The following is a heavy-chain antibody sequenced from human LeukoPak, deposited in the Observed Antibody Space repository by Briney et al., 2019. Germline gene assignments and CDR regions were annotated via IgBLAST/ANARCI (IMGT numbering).Heavy chain of an antibody. CDR1: GFTFTRFW. V-gene: IGHV3-7*01. Sequence: GGSLRLSCAASGFTFTRFWLTWVRQSPGKGLEWVANINPDGTKTAYVDSVEGRFAISRDNAKNSVFLLMTSLRAEDTAMYYCATAPASVDSSWGQGTLVAVSS. CDR2: INPDGTKT. J-gene: IGHJ5*02. CDR3: ATAPASVDSS. D-gene: IGHD3-3*01.